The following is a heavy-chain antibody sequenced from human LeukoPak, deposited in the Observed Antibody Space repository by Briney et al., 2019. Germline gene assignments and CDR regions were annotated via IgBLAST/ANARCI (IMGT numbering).Heavy chain of an antibody. CDR3: ARVPNSMLVVDITGGPGGPFDY. V-gene: IGHV1-2*02. CDR1: GYSFNDKY. CDR2: INPNSGGT. Sequence: ASVKVSCKASGYSFNDKYLHWVRQAPGQGLEWMGSINPNSGGTNYAQKFQGRVTVTRDTSIDTAYMELSRLRSDDTAVYYCARVPNSMLVVDITGGPGGPFDYWGQGTLVTVSS. J-gene: IGHJ4*02. D-gene: IGHD3-22*01.